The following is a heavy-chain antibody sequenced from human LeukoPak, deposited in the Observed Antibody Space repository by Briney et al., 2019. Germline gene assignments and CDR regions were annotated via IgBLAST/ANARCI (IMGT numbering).Heavy chain of an antibody. CDR1: GGSFSGYY. D-gene: IGHD5-12*01. J-gene: IGHJ4*02. V-gene: IGHV4-34*01. CDR3: ARSREWLRFFDY. CDR2: INHSGST. Sequence: SETLSLTCAVYGGSFSGYYWSWIRQPPGKGLEWIGEINHSGSTNYNPSLKSRVTISADTSKNQFSLKLSSVTAADTAVYYCARSREWLRFFDYWGQGTLVTVSS.